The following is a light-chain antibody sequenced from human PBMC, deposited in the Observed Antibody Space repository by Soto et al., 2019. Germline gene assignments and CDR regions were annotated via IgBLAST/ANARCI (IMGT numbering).Light chain of an antibody. V-gene: IGKV3-11*01. CDR1: QSVSSY. Sequence: EIVLTQSPATLSLSPGERATLSCRASQSVSSYLAWYQQKPGQAPRLLIYDASNRATGIPARFSGSGSGTDFTLTIRSLEPEDFAVYYCQQRSNWLLVTFGQGTRLEIK. CDR3: QQRSNWLLVT. J-gene: IGKJ5*01. CDR2: DAS.